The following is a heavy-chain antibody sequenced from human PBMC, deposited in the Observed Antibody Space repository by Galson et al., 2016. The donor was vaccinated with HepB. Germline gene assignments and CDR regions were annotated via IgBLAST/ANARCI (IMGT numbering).Heavy chain of an antibody. V-gene: IGHV4-30-4*01. J-gene: IGHJ4*02. D-gene: IGHD3-9*01. CDR2: IYYSGST. CDR1: GGSISSGDYY. Sequence: TLSLTCTVSGGSISSGDYYWSWIRQPPGKGLEWIGYIYYSGSTYYNPSLKSRVTISVDTSKNQFSLKLSSATAADTAVYYCARGDDILTGTYYFDYWGQGTLVTVSS. CDR3: ARGDDILTGTYYFDY.